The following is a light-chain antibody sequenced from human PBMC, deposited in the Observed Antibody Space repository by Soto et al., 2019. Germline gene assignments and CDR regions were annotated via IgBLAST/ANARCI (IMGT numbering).Light chain of an antibody. CDR3: HHRLDLPLL. Sequence: EIVLTQSPATLSLSPGERATFSRRASQTVGRSLAWYQQKPGQAPRLLISDASIRATGIPARFSGSGSGSDSTFTLSSIGSEDYAIDFYHHRLDLPLLFGQGTRLEIK. CDR2: DAS. CDR1: QTVGRS. V-gene: IGKV3-11*01. J-gene: IGKJ5*01.